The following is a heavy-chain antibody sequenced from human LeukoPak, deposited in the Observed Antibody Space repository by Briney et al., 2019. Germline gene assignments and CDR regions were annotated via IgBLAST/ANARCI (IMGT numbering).Heavy chain of an antibody. CDR2: TKQDGSEK. CDR3: ARDQGWPLNRFDI. V-gene: IGHV3-7*01. CDR1: GFPFSNYW. Sequence: PGGSLRLSCAASGFPFSNYWMSWVRQAPGKGLEWVANTKQDGSEKNYVDSVKGRFTISRDNAKNSLYLQMNSLRVEDTAVYYCARDQGWPLNRFDIWGQGTLVTVSS. D-gene: IGHD6-19*01. J-gene: IGHJ5*02.